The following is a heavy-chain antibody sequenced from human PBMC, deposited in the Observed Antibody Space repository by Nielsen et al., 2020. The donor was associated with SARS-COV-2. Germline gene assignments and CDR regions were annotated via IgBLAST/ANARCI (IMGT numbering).Heavy chain of an antibody. Sequence: GGSLRLSCAASGLSFSNYAMNWVRHAPGKGLEWVSAISGRGGNTFYADSVKGRFTISRDNSKSTLYLQMNSLSAEDTAIYYCAKSDGGYSYGYPDYWGQGTLVTVSS. CDR2: ISGRGGNT. J-gene: IGHJ4*02. V-gene: IGHV3-23*01. D-gene: IGHD5-18*01. CDR3: AKSDGGYSYGYPDY. CDR1: GLSFSNYA.